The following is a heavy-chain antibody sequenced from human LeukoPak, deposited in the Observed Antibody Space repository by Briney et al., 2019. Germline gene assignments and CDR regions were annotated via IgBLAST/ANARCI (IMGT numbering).Heavy chain of an antibody. D-gene: IGHD4-17*01. Sequence: GGTLRLSCAASGFMFSIYSMSWVLHAPGKGREWVSSISGSGGSTNYADPVKGRFTISRDNSKNTLYMQMNSLRAEDTAVYYCAKAGRGYGDYVDYMDVWGKGTTVTVSS. CDR3: AKAGRGYGDYVDYMDV. CDR2: ISGSGGST. V-gene: IGHV3-23*01. J-gene: IGHJ6*03. CDR1: GFMFSIYS.